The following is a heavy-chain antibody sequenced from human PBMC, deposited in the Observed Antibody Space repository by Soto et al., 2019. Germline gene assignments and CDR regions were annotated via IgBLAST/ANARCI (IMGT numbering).Heavy chain of an antibody. CDR3: ARGIAAVGYFDY. V-gene: IGHV1-46*01. CDR2: INPSGGDT. CDR1: GYIFTNYY. D-gene: IGHD6-13*01. J-gene: IGHJ4*02. Sequence: ASVKVSCKASGYIFTNYYMHWVRQAPGQGLEWMGIINPSGGDTSYAQKFQGRVTMTRDRSTTTVYMELSSLKSEDTAVYFCARGIAAVGYFDYWGQGTLVTVSS.